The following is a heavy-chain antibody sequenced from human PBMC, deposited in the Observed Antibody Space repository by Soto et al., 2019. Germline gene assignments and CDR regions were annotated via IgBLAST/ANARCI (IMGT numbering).Heavy chain of an antibody. Sequence: SSETLSLTRAVYGGSFSGYYWSWIRQPPGKGLEWIGEINHSGSTNYNPSLKSRVTISVDTSKNPFSLRLSSVTAADPAVYYCAVGIAAAVNGHYYCYYYGMDVWGQGTTV. CDR1: GGSFSGYY. D-gene: IGHD6-13*01. CDR2: INHSGST. CDR3: AVGIAAAVNGHYYCYYYGMDV. V-gene: IGHV4-34*01. J-gene: IGHJ6*02.